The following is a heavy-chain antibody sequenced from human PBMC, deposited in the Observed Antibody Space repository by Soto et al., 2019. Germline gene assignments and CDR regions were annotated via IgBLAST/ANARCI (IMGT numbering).Heavy chain of an antibody. Sequence: PSETLSLTCTVSGGSISSGGYYWSWIRQHPGKGLEWIGYIYYSGSTYYNPSLKSRVTISVDRSKNQFSLKLSSVTAADTAVYYCARMRAALIQHWGQGTLVTVSS. CDR1: GGSISSGGYY. CDR3: ARMRAALIQH. D-gene: IGHD6-6*01. J-gene: IGHJ1*01. CDR2: IYYSGST. V-gene: IGHV4-31*03.